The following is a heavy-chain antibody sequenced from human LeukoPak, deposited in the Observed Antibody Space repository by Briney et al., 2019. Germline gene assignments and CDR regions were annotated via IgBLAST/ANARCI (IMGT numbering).Heavy chain of an antibody. CDR2: ISYDGSNK. D-gene: IGHD6-13*01. CDR1: GFTFSSYG. V-gene: IGHV3-30*03. CDR3: ATSIAGAGPYCFDY. J-gene: IGHJ4*02. Sequence: GGSLRLSCAASGFTFSSYGMHWVRQAPGKGLEWVAVISYDGSNKYYADSVKGRFTISRDDSKNTLYLQMNSLRAEDTAVYYCATSIAGAGPYCFDYWGQGTLVTVSS.